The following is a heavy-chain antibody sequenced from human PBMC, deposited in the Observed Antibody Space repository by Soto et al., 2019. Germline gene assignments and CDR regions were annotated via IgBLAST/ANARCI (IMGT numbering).Heavy chain of an antibody. V-gene: IGHV4-59*01. CDR1: GGSISSYY. J-gene: IGHJ4*02. Sequence: SETLSLTCTVSGGSISSYYWSWIRQPPGKGLEWIGYIYYSGSTNYNPSLKSRVTISVDTSKNQFSLKLSSVTAADTAVYYCARERPGTNWAYFDYWGQGTLVTVSS. CDR2: IYYSGST. D-gene: IGHD7-27*01. CDR3: ARERPGTNWAYFDY.